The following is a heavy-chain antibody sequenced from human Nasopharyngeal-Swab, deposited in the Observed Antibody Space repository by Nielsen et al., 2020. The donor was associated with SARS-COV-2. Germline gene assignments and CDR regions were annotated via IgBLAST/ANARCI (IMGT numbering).Heavy chain of an antibody. V-gene: IGHV3-7*04. CDR1: GFTFSSYW. CDR2: IKQDGSEK. CDR3: ARDRGKAAAGTNWFDP. J-gene: IGHJ5*02. D-gene: IGHD6-13*01. Sequence: GESLKISCAASGFTFSSYWMSWVRQAPGTGLEWVANIKQDGSEKYYVDSVKGRFTISRDNAKNSLYLQMNSLRAEDTAVYYCARDRGKAAAGTNWFDPWGQGTLVTVSS.